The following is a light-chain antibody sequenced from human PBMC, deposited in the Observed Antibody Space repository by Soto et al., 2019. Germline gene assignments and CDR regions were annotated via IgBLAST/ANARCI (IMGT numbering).Light chain of an antibody. V-gene: IGKV3-11*01. CDR1: QSVSSF. Sequence: EIVLTQSPATLSLSPGERATLSCRASQSVSSFLAWYQQIPGQAPRLLIDDTSSRATGIPARFSGSESETDFTLTISSLEPEDFAVYYCQQRGYTFGQGTKLEIK. CDR2: DTS. CDR3: QQRGYT. J-gene: IGKJ2*01.